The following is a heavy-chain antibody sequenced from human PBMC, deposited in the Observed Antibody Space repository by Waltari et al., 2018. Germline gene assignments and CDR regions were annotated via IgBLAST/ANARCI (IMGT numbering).Heavy chain of an antibody. V-gene: IGHV1-46*04. Sequence: QVQLVQSGAEVKKPGASVKVSCKASGYTFSDFYIHWVRQAPGQGLEWMGRVNPNGGSTTSSQKLQDRVTMTRYTSTSTVYMELSSLRSEDTAVYYCARAGSTLIWGVAEWGQGTLVTVSS. J-gene: IGHJ4*02. CDR3: ARAGSTLIWGVAE. D-gene: IGHD2-2*01. CDR2: VNPNGGST. CDR1: GYTFSDFY.